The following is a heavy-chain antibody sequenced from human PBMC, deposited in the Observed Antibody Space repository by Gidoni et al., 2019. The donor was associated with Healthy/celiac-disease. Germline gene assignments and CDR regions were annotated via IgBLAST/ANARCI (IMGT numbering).Heavy chain of an antibody. CDR1: GDSVSSNSPA. D-gene: IGHD6-13*01. V-gene: IGHV6-1*01. CDR3: ARTFYRAAAGMYYFDY. CDR2: TYYRSKWYN. J-gene: IGHJ4*02. Sequence: QVQLQQSGPGLVKPSQTLSLTCAISGDSVSSNSPAWNWIRQSPSRGLEWLGRTYYRSKWYNDYAVSVKSRITINPDTSKNQFSLQLNSVTPEDTAVYYCARTFYRAAAGMYYFDYWGQGTLVTVSS.